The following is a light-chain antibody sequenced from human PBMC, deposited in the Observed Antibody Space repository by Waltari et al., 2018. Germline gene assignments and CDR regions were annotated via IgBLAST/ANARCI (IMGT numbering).Light chain of an antibody. CDR2: ASS. J-gene: IGKJ1*01. Sequence: EIVLTQSPATLSLSPGDRATLSCRASQSIGKYLIWYQQKPGQAPRLLIYASSIRATGIPDRFSGSGSGTDFSLTISSLEPEDFAVYYCQKNEALPAMFGQGTKVEIK. CDR3: QKNEALPAM. CDR1: QSIGKY. V-gene: IGKV3-20*01.